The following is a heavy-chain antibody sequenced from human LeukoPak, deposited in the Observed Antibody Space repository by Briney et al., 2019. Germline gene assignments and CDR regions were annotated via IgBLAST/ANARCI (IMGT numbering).Heavy chain of an antibody. D-gene: IGHD3-10*01. J-gene: IGHJ4*02. V-gene: IGHV4-4*07. CDR2: IYTSGSA. Sequence: SETLSLTCTVSGGSFSSHYWSWIRQPAGKGLEWIGRIYTSGSANYNPSLKSRVTMSVVTSKNQFSLKLSSVTAADTAVYYCARDSYYYGSGTPFDYWGQGTLVTVSS. CDR1: GGSFSSHY. CDR3: ARDSYYYGSGTPFDY.